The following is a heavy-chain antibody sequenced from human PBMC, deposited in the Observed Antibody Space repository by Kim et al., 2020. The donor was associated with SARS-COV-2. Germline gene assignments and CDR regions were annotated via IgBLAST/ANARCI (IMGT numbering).Heavy chain of an antibody. V-gene: IGHV1-3*01. Sequence: ASVKVSCKASGYTFTSYAMHWVRQAPGQRLEWMGWINAGNGNTKYSQKFQGRVTITRDTSASTAYMELSSLRSEDTAVYYCARSSYSIQSYKGAFDIWGQGTMVTVSS. D-gene: IGHD5-12*01. J-gene: IGHJ3*02. CDR3: ARSSYSIQSYKGAFDI. CDR2: INAGNGNT. CDR1: GYTFTSYA.